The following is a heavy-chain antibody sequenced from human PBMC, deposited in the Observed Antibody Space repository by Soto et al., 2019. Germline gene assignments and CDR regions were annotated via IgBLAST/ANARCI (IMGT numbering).Heavy chain of an antibody. V-gene: IGHV3-30-3*01. CDR1: GFTFSSYA. CDR3: ARGYRLKYYYYYYGMDV. D-gene: IGHD4-4*01. Sequence: TGGSLRLSCAASGFTFSSYAMHWVRQAPGKGLEWVAVISYDGSNKYYADSVKGRFTISRDNSKNTLYLQMNSLRAEDTAVYYCARGYRLKYYYYYYGMDVWGQGTTVTVSS. CDR2: ISYDGSNK. J-gene: IGHJ6*02.